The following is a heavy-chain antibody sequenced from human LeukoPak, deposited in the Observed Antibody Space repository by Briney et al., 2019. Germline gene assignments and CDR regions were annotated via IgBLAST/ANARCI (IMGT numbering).Heavy chain of an antibody. CDR3: ARLPRRTDIVVVPATIPTGDVMDV. CDR2: INPNSGGT. Sequence: ASVKVSFKASGYTFTGYYLHWVRQAPGQGLEWMGWINPNSGGTNYAQKFQGRVTMTRATSISTAYMELSRLRSDDTAVYYCARLPRRTDIVVVPATIPTGDVMDVWGQGTTVTVSS. V-gene: IGHV1-2*02. D-gene: IGHD2-2*02. J-gene: IGHJ6*02. CDR1: GYTFTGYY.